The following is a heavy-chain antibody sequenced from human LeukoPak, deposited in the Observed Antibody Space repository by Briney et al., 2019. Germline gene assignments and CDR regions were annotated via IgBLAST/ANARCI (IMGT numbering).Heavy chain of an antibody. J-gene: IGHJ4*02. CDR3: ARSLYYDFWSGYYDY. Sequence: PGGSLRLSCAASGFTFSSYAMHWVRQAPGKGLEWVAVTSYDGSNKYYADSVKGRFTISRDNSKNTLYLQMNSLRAEDTAVYYCARSLYYDFWSGYYDYWGQGTLVTVSS. CDR1: GFTFSSYA. V-gene: IGHV3-30-3*01. D-gene: IGHD3-3*01. CDR2: TSYDGSNK.